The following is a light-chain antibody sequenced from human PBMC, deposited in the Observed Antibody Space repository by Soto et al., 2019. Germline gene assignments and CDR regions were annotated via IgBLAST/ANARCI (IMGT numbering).Light chain of an antibody. CDR1: SSNIGAGYD. Sequence: QSVLTQPPSVSGAPGQRVTISCTGSSSNIGAGYDVHWYQQLPGTGPKLLIYGNSNRPSGVPDRFSGSKSGTSASLAITGLQAEDEADYYCQSYDSSLSAPVFGTGTKLTVL. CDR2: GNS. V-gene: IGLV1-40*01. CDR3: QSYDSSLSAPV. J-gene: IGLJ1*01.